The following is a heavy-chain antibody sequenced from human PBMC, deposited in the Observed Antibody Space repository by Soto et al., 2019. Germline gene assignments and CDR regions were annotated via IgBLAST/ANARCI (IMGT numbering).Heavy chain of an antibody. CDR3: ARSCSGGSCSHDAFDI. CDR2: INPSGGST. V-gene: IGHV1-46*03. D-gene: IGHD2-15*01. CDR1: GYTYTSDY. Sequence: ALVNGACKASGYTYTSDYMHWVRQTQGQGLEWMGIINPSGGSTSYAQKFQGRVTMTRDTSTSTVYMELSSLRSEDTAVYYCARSCSGGSCSHDAFDIWGQGTMVTVSS. J-gene: IGHJ3*02.